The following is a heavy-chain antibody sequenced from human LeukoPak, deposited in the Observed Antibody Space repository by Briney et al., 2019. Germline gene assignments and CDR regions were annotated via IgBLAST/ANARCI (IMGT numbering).Heavy chain of an antibody. V-gene: IGHV4-39*07. CDR2: IYDSGST. Sequence: PSETLSLTCTVSGASISGSGYYWGWIRQPPGKGLEWIGNIYDSGSTYYNASLQSRVTISVDTSKNQFSLKLSSVTAADTAVYYCARLRGRYSSSWTDDYWGQGTLVTVSS. D-gene: IGHD6-13*01. CDR3: ARLRGRYSSSWTDDY. J-gene: IGHJ4*02. CDR1: GASISGSGYY.